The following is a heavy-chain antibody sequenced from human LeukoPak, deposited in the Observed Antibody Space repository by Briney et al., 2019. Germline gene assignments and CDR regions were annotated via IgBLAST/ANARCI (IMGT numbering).Heavy chain of an antibody. D-gene: IGHD1-26*01. CDR3: ARDLYRRAFDY. J-gene: IGHJ4*02. Sequence: PGGSLRLSCAASGCTFSNYDMHWVRQAPGKGLEWVAVIWYDGNNKYYADSVKGRFTISRDISKNTLYLQMNSLRAEDTAVYYCARDLYRRAFDYWGQGTLVTVSS. V-gene: IGHV3-33*01. CDR1: GCTFSNYD. CDR2: IWYDGNNK.